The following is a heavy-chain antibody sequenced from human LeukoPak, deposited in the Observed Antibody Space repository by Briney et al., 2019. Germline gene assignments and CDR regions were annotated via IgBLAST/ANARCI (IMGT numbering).Heavy chain of an antibody. J-gene: IGHJ4*02. CDR3: ARGLMVVAATLGY. V-gene: IGHV3-7*01. D-gene: IGHD2-15*01. CDR2: IKQDGSEK. CDR1: GFTFSSYW. Sequence: GGSLRLSCAASGFTFSSYWMSWVRQAPGKGLEWVANIKQDGSEKYYVDSVKGRFTISRDNAKNSLYLQMNSVRAEDTAVYYCARGLMVVAATLGYWGQRSLVTVS.